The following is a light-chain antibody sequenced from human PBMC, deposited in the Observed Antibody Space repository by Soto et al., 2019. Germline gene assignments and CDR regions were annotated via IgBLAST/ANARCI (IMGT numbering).Light chain of an antibody. V-gene: IGKV3-15*01. Sequence: EIVMTQSPATLSVSPGERATLSCRASQSVSSNLAWYQQKPGQAPRLLIYGASTRATGIPARFSGSRSGTVFTLTISSLQSEDFAVYYCQQYNNWPQTFGQGTKVEIK. J-gene: IGKJ1*01. CDR2: GAS. CDR1: QSVSSN. CDR3: QQYNNWPQT.